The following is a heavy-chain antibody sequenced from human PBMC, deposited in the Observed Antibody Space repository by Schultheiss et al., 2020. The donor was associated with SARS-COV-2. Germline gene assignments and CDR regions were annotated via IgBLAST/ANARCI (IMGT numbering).Heavy chain of an antibody. CDR3: ARGTICMDV. D-gene: IGHD3-3*01. J-gene: IGHJ6*02. CDR2: INPNSGGT. Sequence: ASVKVSCKASGGTFSSYAISWVRQAPGQGLEWMGWINPNSGGTNYAQKFQGRVTMTTDTSTSTAYMELRSLRSDDTAVYYCARGTICMDVWGQGTTVTVSS. CDR1: GGTFSSYA. V-gene: IGHV1-18*01.